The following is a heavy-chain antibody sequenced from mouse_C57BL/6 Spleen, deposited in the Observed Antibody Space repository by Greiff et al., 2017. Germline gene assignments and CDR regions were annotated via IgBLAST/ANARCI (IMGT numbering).Heavy chain of an antibody. D-gene: IGHD1-1*01. J-gene: IGHJ1*03. CDR2: IYPRSGNT. Sequence: QVQLQQSGAELARPGASVKLSCKASGYTFTSYGISWVKQRTGQGLEWIGEIYPRSGNTYYNEKFKGKATLTADKSSSTAYMELRSLTSEDSAVYFCESDRGFYYYGSSTGWGTGTTVTVSS. CDR1: GYTFTSYG. V-gene: IGHV1-81*01. CDR3: ESDRGFYYYGSSTG.